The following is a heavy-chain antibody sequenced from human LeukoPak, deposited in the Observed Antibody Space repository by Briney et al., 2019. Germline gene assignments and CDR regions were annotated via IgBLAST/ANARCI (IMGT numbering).Heavy chain of an antibody. CDR2: IYYSGST. V-gene: IGHV4-38-2*02. D-gene: IGHD6-6*01. Sequence: SETLSLTCTVSGYSIRSGYYWGWIRQPPGKGLEWIGSIYYSGSTYYNPSLKGRVTISVDTSKNQFSLKLSSVTAADTAVYYCARDLLSSIATYYFDYWGQGTLVTVSS. J-gene: IGHJ4*02. CDR3: ARDLLSSIATYYFDY. CDR1: GYSIRSGYY.